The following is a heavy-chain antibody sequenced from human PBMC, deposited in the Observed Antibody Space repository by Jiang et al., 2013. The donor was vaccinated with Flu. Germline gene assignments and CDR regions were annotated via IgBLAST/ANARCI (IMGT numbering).Heavy chain of an antibody. J-gene: IGHJ5*02. CDR2: INPSGGST. CDR3: ARSGLPYYDSSGYYNNWFDP. Sequence: SGAEVKKPGASVKVSCKASGYTFTSYYMHWVRQAPGQGLEWMGIINPSGGSTSYAQKFQGRVTMTRDTSTSTVYMELSSLRSEDTAVYYCARSGLPYYDSSGYYNNWFDPWGQGTLVTVSS. CDR1: GYTFTSYY. D-gene: IGHD3-22*01. V-gene: IGHV1-46*03.